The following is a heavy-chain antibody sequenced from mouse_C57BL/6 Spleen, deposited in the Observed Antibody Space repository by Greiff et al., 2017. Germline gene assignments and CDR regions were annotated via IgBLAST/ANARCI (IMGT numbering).Heavy chain of an antibody. CDR1: GYTFTSYW. D-gene: IGHD1-3*01. CDR3: ARGDNHVGFAY. CDR2: IDPSDSET. Sequence: QVQLKQPGAELVRPGSSVKLSCKASGYTFTSYWMHWVKQRPIQGLEWIGNIDPSDSETHYNQKFKDKATLTVDKSSSTAYMQLSSLTSEDSAVYYCARGDNHVGFAYWGQGTLVTVSA. J-gene: IGHJ3*01. V-gene: IGHV1-52*01.